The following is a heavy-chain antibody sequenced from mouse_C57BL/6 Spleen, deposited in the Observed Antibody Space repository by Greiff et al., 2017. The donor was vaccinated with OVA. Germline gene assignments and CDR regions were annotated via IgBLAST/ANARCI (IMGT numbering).Heavy chain of an antibody. CDR3: ARPRDGYYDMDY. CDR2: ISHKANGYTT. D-gene: IGHD3-1*01. CDR1: GFTFTDYY. Sequence: EVKLVESGGGLVQPGGSLSLSCAASGFTFTDYYMSWVRQPPGKALEWLGFISHKANGYTTEYSASVKGRFTISSDNSPTILYLQMNGLRAEDSATDYCARPRDGYYDMDYWGQGTSVTVSS. V-gene: IGHV7-3*01. J-gene: IGHJ4*01.